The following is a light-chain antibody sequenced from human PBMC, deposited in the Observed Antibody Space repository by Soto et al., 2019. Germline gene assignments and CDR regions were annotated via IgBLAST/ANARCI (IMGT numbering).Light chain of an antibody. Sequence: QSVLTQPPSASGSPGQSVTISCTGTSSDVGGYNFGSWYQQLPGKAPKLMIYEVTKRPSGVPDRFSGSKSGNTASLTVSGLQAEDDADYFCSSLAGTTSRHVFGTGTKLTVL. CDR2: EVT. CDR1: SSDVGGYNF. V-gene: IGLV2-8*01. J-gene: IGLJ1*01. CDR3: SSLAGTTSRHV.